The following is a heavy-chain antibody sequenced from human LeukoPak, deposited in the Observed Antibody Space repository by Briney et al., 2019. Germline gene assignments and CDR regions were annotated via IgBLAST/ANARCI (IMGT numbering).Heavy chain of an antibody. D-gene: IGHD5-12*01. V-gene: IGHV1-8*01. Sequence: GASVKVSCKASGYTFTSYDINWVRQATGQGLEWMGWMNPNSGNTGYAQKFQGRVTMTRNTSISTAYMELSSLRSEDTAVYYCARAARYSGYHFDYWGQGTLVTVSS. CDR1: GYTFTSYD. J-gene: IGHJ4*02. CDR2: MNPNSGNT. CDR3: ARAARYSGYHFDY.